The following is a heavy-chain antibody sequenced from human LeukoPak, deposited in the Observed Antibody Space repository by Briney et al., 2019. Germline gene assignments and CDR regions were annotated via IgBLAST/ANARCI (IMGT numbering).Heavy chain of an antibody. D-gene: IGHD3-22*01. CDR3: ARGSRDSSGRKAFDI. Sequence: GESLKISCKGSGYSFTSYWIGWVRQMPGKGLEWMGIIYPGVSDTRYSPSFHGQVTISADKSISTAYLQWSSLKASDTAMYYCARGSRDSSGRKAFDIWGQGTMVTVSS. V-gene: IGHV5-51*01. CDR1: GYSFTSYW. CDR2: IYPGVSDT. J-gene: IGHJ3*02.